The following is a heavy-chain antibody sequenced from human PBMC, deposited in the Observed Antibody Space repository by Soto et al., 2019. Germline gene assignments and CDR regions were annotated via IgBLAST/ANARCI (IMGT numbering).Heavy chain of an antibody. CDR1: GGSVTSGSYY. CDR3: VRDRRFGETTYQYGMDV. CDR2: IYYSRST. V-gene: IGHV4-61*01. Sequence: QVQLQESGPGLVKPSETLSLTCTVSGGSVTSGSYYWSWIRQPPGKGLEWIGYIYYSRSTSYNPSLKSRVTMSVDTSKNQFSLILSSVTAADTAVYYCVRDRRFGETTYQYGMDVWGQGTTVTVSS. D-gene: IGHD3-10*01. J-gene: IGHJ6*02.